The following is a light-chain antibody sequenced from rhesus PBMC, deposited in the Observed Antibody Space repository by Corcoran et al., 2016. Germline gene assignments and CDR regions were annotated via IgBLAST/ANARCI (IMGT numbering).Light chain of an antibody. CDR1: QGISNW. J-gene: IGKJ2*01. CDR2: RAT. V-gene: IGKV1-69*01. Sequence: DIQMTQSPSSLSASVGDRVTTTCRASQGISNWLAWYQQKPGKAPKPLIYRATNLETGVPSRFSGSGSGTEFTLTISSLRPEDIATYYCQQHDNSPYSFGQGTKVEIK. CDR3: QQHDNSPYS.